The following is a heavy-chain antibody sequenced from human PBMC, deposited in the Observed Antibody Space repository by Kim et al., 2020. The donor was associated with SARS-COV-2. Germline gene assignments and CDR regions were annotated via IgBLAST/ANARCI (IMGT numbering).Heavy chain of an antibody. CDR2: IYYSGST. Sequence: SETLSLTCTVSGGSISSGGYYWSWIRQHPGKGLEWIGYIYYSGSTYYNPSLKSRVTISVDTSKNQFSLKLSSVTAADTAVYYCAIGPVVRGGPTTLPLLPLDIWGQGTMVTVSS. CDR3: AIGPVVRGGPTTLPLLPLDI. V-gene: IGHV4-31*03. D-gene: IGHD3-10*01. CDR1: GGSISSGGYY. J-gene: IGHJ3*02.